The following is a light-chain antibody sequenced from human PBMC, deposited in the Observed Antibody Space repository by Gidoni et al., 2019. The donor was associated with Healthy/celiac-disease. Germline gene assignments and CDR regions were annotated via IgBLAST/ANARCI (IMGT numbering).Light chain of an antibody. J-gene: IGKJ5*01. V-gene: IGKV1-39*01. CDR3: QQSYSTPIT. CDR1: QSISSY. CDR2: AAS. Sequence: DIQMTQSPSSLSASVGARVTITCRASQSISSYLNWYQQKPGKAPKLLIYAASSLQSGVPSRFSGSGSATDFTLTISSLQPEDFATYYCQQSYSTPITFGQGTRLEIK.